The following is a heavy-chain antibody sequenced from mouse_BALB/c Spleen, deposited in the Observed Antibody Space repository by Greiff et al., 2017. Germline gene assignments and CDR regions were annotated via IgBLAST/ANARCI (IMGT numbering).Heavy chain of an antibody. CDR2: INPSNGGT. CDR3: ARFYDGYGFAY. CDR1: GYTFTSYY. D-gene: IGHD2-3*01. Sequence: VQLQQSGAELVKPGASVKLSCKASGYTFTSYYMYWVKQRPGQGLEWIGEINPSNGGTNFNEKFKSKATLTVDKSSSTAYMQLSSLTSEDSAVYYCARFYDGYGFAYWGQGTLVTVSA. V-gene: IGHV1S81*02. J-gene: IGHJ3*01.